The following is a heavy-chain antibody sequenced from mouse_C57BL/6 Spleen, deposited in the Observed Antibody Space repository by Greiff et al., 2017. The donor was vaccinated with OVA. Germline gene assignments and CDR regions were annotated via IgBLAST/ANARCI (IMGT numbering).Heavy chain of an antibody. V-gene: IGHV1-82*01. CDR1: GYAFSSSW. Sequence: QVQLQQSGPELVKPGASVKISCKASGYAFSSSWMNWVKQRPGKGLEWIGRIYPGDGDTNYNGKFKGKATLTADKSSSTAYMQLSSLTSEDSAVYFCAREGAYYSNYRDFDYWGQGTTLTVSS. J-gene: IGHJ2*01. CDR3: AREGAYYSNYRDFDY. CDR2: IYPGDGDT. D-gene: IGHD2-5*01.